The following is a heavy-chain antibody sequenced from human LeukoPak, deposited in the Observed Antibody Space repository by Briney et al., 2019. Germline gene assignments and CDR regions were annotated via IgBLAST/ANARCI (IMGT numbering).Heavy chain of an antibody. CDR3: ARNGGSYSFDF. CDR2: MYYSGST. J-gene: IGHJ4*02. V-gene: IGHV4-59*01. Sequence: SETLSLTCIVSGGSISGYYWSWIRQPPGKGLEWIGYMYYSGSTNYNPSLKSRVTILVDTSRSQFSLKLRSVTAADTAVYYCARNGGSYSFDFWGQGTLVTASS. D-gene: IGHD1-26*01. CDR1: GGSISGYY.